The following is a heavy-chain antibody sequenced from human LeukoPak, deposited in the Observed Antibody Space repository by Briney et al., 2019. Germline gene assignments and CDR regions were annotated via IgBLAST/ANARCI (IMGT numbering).Heavy chain of an antibody. CDR3: ARAVYYYDSSGFVLGLTEFDY. D-gene: IGHD3-22*01. CDR1: GYTFTSYA. CDR2: INTKTGNP. V-gene: IGHV7-4-1*02. Sequence: ASVKVSCKASGYTFTSYAMKWVREAPGQGLERMGWINTKTGNPTYAQGFTGRFVFSLDTAVSTAYLQISSLKAEDTAVYYCARAVYYYDSSGFVLGLTEFDYWRQGTLVTVCS. J-gene: IGHJ4*02.